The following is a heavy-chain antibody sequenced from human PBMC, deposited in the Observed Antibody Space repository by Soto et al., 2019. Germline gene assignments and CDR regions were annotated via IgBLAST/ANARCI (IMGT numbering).Heavy chain of an antibody. D-gene: IGHD3-22*01. Sequence: SETLSLTCTVSAGSISSYYWSWIRQPPGRGLEWIGYIYYSGSTYYNPSLKSRVTISVDTSKNQFSLKLSSVTAADTAVYYCAEGVDWLLLRYWGQGTLVTVSS. J-gene: IGHJ4*02. CDR2: IYYSGST. V-gene: IGHV4-59*06. CDR1: AGSISSYY. CDR3: AEGVDWLLLRY.